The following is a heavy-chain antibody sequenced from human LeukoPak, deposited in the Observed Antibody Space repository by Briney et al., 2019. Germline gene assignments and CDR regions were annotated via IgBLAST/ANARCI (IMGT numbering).Heavy chain of an antibody. CDR2: ISFDAATE. Sequence: GGSLRLSCAASGFTFTGYSMHWLRQAPGKGLEWLSIISFDAATEYYADSLQGRFTISRDNSENTVYLQMSSLRVEDTAIYYRAKDEGYFSYFFDSWGQGTLVTVSS. CDR1: GFTFTGYS. J-gene: IGHJ4*02. CDR3: AKDEGYFSYFFDS. V-gene: IGHV3-30*02. D-gene: IGHD5-18*01.